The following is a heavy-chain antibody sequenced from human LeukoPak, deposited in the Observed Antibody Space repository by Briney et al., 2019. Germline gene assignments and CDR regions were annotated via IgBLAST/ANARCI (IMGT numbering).Heavy chain of an antibody. CDR3: ARDLAFLSVPAANGWLDP. D-gene: IGHD3-16*01. CDR1: GYTFTDHG. J-gene: IGHJ5*02. V-gene: IGHV1-18*01. Sequence: ASVKVSCKASGYTFTDHGISWVRQAPGQGLKWMGWISTFNGDTNYAQKFQGRVTITSETSTNTAHMELRSLRSDDTAIYYCARDLAFLSVPAANGWLDPWGQGTLVTVSS. CDR2: ISTFNGDT.